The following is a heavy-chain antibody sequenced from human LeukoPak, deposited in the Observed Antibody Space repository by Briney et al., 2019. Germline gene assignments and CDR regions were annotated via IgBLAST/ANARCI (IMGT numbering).Heavy chain of an antibody. CDR1: GGTFSSYA. CDR2: IIPIFGTA. Sequence: SVKVSCKASGGTFSSYAISWVRQAPGQGLEWMGGIIPIFGTANYAQKFQGRVTITTDESTSTAYMALSSLRSEDTAVYDCARVTGNFWSGYHSGGYFDYWGQGTLVSVSS. J-gene: IGHJ4*02. CDR3: ARVTGNFWSGYHSGGYFDY. D-gene: IGHD3-3*01. V-gene: IGHV1-69*05.